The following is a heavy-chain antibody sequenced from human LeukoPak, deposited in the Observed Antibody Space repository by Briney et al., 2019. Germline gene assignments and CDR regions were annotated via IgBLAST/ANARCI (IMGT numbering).Heavy chain of an antibody. CDR2: IGISSGNT. D-gene: IGHD6-13*01. CDR1: GFTFSAYS. J-gene: IGHJ4*02. CDR3: ARHMGGSGWYLAAF. Sequence: QSGGSLRLSCAASGFTFSAYSMNWVRQAPGKGLEWISYIGISSGNTKHADSVKGRFTISRDNSKNSLYLQMNSLRTEDTALYFCARHMGGSGWYLAAFWGQGTQVTVSS. V-gene: IGHV3-48*04.